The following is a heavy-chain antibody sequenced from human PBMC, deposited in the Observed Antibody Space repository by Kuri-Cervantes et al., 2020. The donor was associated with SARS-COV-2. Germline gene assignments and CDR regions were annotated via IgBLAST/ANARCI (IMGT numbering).Heavy chain of an antibody. D-gene: IGHD1-1*01. CDR1: GFTFDDYG. CDR2: INWNGGST. V-gene: IGHV3-20*04. Sequence: LSLTCAASGFTFDDYGMSWVRQAPGKGLEWVSGINWNGGSTGYADSVKGRFTISRDNAKNSLYLQMNSLRAEDTAVYYCVRDGDHWNFDYWGQGTLVTVSS. J-gene: IGHJ4*02. CDR3: VRDGDHWNFDY.